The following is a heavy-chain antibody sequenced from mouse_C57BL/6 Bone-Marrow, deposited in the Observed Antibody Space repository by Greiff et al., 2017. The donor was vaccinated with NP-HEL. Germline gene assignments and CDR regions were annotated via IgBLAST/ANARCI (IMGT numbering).Heavy chain of an antibody. J-gene: IGHJ4*01. CDR2: INPYNGGT. Sequence: EVQLQQSGPVLVKPGASVKMSCKASGYTFTDYYMNWVKQSHGKSLEWIGVINPYNGGTSYNQKFKGKATLTVDKSSSTAYMELNSLTSEDSAVYYCARDSSGYVYYYAMDYWGQGTSVTVSS. V-gene: IGHV1-19*01. CDR3: ARDSSGYVYYYAMDY. D-gene: IGHD3-2*02. CDR1: GYTFTDYY.